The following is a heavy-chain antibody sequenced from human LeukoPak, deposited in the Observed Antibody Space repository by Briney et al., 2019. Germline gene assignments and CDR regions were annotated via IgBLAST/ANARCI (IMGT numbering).Heavy chain of an antibody. CDR3: AREGPLLWLGELSVADV. V-gene: IGHV1-8*01. CDR1: GYTFTSYD. J-gene: IGHJ6*02. D-gene: IGHD3-10*01. Sequence: ASVKVSCKASGYTFTSYDINWVRQATRQGLVWMGWMNPNSGNTGYAQKFHGRVTMTRDTSLTTAYTELSSLRSEDAAVYYCAREGPLLWLGELSVADVWGQGTRVTVS. CDR2: MNPNSGNT.